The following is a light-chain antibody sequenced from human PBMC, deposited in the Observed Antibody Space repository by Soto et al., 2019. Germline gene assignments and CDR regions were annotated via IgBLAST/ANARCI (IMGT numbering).Light chain of an antibody. Sequence: QSALTQPASVSGSPGQSITISCTGTSSDIGTYNYVSWYQQHPGKAPKLMIYEVSDRPSGVSTRFSGSKSGNTASLTISGLQAEDEADYYCASCTTSTTLVVFGGGTKLTVL. CDR3: ASCTTSTTLVV. V-gene: IGLV2-14*01. CDR1: SSDIGTYNY. CDR2: EVS. J-gene: IGLJ2*01.